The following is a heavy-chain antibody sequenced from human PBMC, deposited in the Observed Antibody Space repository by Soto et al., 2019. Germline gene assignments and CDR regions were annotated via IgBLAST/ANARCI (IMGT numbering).Heavy chain of an antibody. V-gene: IGHV4-39*02. CDR3: ARDQLYYNDISARHLNACDV. D-gene: IGHD3-22*01. CDR1: GGSISTITYY. J-gene: IGHJ3*01. CDR2: IFYSGNSGST. Sequence: SETRSLTCTVSGGSISTITYYWGWIRQPPGKGLVWIGNIFYSGNSGSTYYNPSLKSRVIISVDTSKNQFFLKLSSVTAADTAVYYCARDQLYYNDISARHLNACDVLGQGPMVT.